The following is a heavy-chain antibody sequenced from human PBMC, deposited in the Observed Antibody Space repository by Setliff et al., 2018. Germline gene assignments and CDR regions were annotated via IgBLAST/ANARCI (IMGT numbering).Heavy chain of an antibody. Sequence: PSETLSLTCTVSGGSISSHGFYWGWIRQPPGEGLEWIGSFYFGENTHYNPSLKSRLTISVDTSKTQLSLQLSSVTAADTAVYYCARHGRYTGTYADAFDIWGQGTMVTVS. CDR1: GGSISSHGFY. CDR2: FYFGENT. J-gene: IGHJ3*02. V-gene: IGHV4-39*01. D-gene: IGHD1-26*01. CDR3: ARHGRYTGTYADAFDI.